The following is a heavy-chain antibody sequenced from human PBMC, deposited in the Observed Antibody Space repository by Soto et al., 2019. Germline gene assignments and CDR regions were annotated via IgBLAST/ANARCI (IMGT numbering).Heavy chain of an antibody. Sequence: GGSLRLSCAASGFTFSSYGMHCVRQVPGEGMEWVAVISYDGSNKYSADSVKGRFTISRDNSKNTLYLQMSSRRAEDTAVYYCAKDSTAWAAAGTGFDPWGQGTLVTGS. V-gene: IGHV3-30*18. D-gene: IGHD6-13*01. J-gene: IGHJ5*02. CDR1: GFTFSSYG. CDR3: AKDSTAWAAAGTGFDP. CDR2: ISYDGSNK.